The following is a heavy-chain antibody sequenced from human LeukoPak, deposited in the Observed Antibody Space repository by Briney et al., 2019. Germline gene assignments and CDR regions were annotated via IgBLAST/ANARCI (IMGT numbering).Heavy chain of an antibody. V-gene: IGHV4-39*07. CDR3: ARAIKEQLESYDY. D-gene: IGHD6-6*01. CDR1: GGSISSSSYY. Sequence: SETLSLTCTVSGGSISSSSYYWGWIRQPPGKGLEWIGSIYYSGSTYYNPSLKSRVTIPVDTSKNQFSLKLSSVTAADTAVYYCARAIKEQLESYDYWGQGTLVTVSS. J-gene: IGHJ4*02. CDR2: IYYSGST.